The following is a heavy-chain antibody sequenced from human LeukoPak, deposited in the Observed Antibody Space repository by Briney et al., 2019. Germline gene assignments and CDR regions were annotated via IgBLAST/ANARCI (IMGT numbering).Heavy chain of an antibody. CDR1: GYTFTGYY. J-gene: IGHJ4*02. CDR3: ARDFWSGYGIDY. V-gene: IGHV1-2*02. CDR2: INPNSGGT. Sequence: ASVKVSCKASGYTFTGYYMHWVRQAPGQGLEWMGWINPNSGGTNYAQKFQGRVTMTRDTSISTAYMELSRLRSDDTAVYYCARDFWSGYGIDYWGQGTLVTVSS. D-gene: IGHD3-3*01.